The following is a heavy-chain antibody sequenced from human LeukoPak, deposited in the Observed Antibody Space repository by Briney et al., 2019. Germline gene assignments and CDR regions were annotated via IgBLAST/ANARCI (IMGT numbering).Heavy chain of an antibody. D-gene: IGHD4-17*01. CDR2: INPNSGGT. V-gene: IGHV1-2*02. CDR3: AIAATVTTSSPEDAFDI. J-gene: IGHJ3*02. CDR1: GYTFTGYY. Sequence: ASVKVSCKASGYTFTGYYMHWVRQAPGQGLEWMGWINPNSGGTNCAQKFQGRVTMTRDTSISTAYMELSRLRSDDTAGYYCAIAATVTTSSPEDAFDIWGQGTMVTVSS.